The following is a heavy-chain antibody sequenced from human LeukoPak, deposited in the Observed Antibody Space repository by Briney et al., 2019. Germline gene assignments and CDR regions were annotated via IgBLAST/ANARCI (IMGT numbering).Heavy chain of an antibody. CDR1: GFTFSSYG. CDR2: ISGSGGST. CDR3: ASLPPPYSSSWYFDY. D-gene: IGHD6-13*01. Sequence: GGSLRLSCAASGFTFSSYGMSWVRQAPGKGLEWVSAISGSGGSTYYADSVKGRFTISRDNSKNSLYLQMNSLRAEDTAVYYCASLPPPYSSSWYFDYWGQGTLVTVSS. J-gene: IGHJ4*02. V-gene: IGHV3-23*01.